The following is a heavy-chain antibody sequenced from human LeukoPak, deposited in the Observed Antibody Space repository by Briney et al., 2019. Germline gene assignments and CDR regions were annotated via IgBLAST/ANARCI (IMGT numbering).Heavy chain of an antibody. CDR1: GGSFSGYY. CDR2: INHSGST. J-gene: IGHJ6*02. V-gene: IGHV4-34*01. Sequence: SETLSLTCAVYGGSFSGYYWSWIRQPPGKGLEWIGEINHSGSTNYNPSLKSRVTISVDTSKNQFSLRLSSVTAADTAVYYCARSLGKDYYYYGMDVWGQGTTVTVSS. CDR3: ARSLGKDYYYYGMDV.